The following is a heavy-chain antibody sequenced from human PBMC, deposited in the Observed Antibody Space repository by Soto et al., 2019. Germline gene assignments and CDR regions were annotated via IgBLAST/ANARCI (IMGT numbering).Heavy chain of an antibody. D-gene: IGHD6-13*01. CDR2: IKNRANNYAT. CDR1: GFSFSDYA. V-gene: IGHV3-73*01. J-gene: IGHJ6*03. CDR3: ARDRGPQLAFNLHYYYYMDV. Sequence: PGGSLRLSCAGSGFSFSDYAIHWVRQASGKGLEWVGRIKNRANNYATASAASLKGRFTVSRDDSTNTAYLQMNSLRAEDTAVYYCARDRGPQLAFNLHYYYYMDVWGKGTTVTVS.